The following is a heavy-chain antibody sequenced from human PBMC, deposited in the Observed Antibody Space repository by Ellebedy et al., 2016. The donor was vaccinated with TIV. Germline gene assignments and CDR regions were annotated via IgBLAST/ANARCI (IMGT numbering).Heavy chain of an antibody. D-gene: IGHD2-21*02. V-gene: IGHV3-11*06. Sequence: GGSLRLSCVVSGFSFSDHYMNWICQTPGKGLEWLSYISGSSGDTNYADSVRGRFTISRDNAKNSLYLQMNSLRAEDTAVYYCVRTARIADYWGQGTLVTVSS. CDR1: GFSFSDHY. CDR2: ISGSSGDT. CDR3: VRTARIADY. J-gene: IGHJ4*02.